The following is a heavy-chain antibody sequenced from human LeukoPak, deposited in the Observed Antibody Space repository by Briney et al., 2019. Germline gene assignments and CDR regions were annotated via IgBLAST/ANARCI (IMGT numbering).Heavy chain of an antibody. CDR3: ARVTTGGYYNY. CDR1: GGSISSGSYY. D-gene: IGHD3-22*01. J-gene: IGHJ4*02. CDR2: IYTSGST. Sequence: PSETLSLTCTVSGGSISSGSYYWSWIRQPAGKGLEWIGRIYTSGSTNYNPSLESRVTISLDTSENHFSLKLSSVTAADTAVYYCARVTTGGYYNYWGQGTLVTVSS. V-gene: IGHV4-61*02.